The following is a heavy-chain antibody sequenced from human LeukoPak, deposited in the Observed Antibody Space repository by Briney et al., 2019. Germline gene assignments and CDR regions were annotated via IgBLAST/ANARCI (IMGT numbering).Heavy chain of an antibody. J-gene: IGHJ3*02. V-gene: IGHV4-59*02. Sequence: GSLRLSCTVSGFTVSSNSMSWLRQPPGKGLEWIAYIFYSGSTNYNPSLKSRVTISLDTSKKQFSLKMTSVTAADTAVYYCARSDTSGGVIAFDAFDIWGQGTMVTVSS. CDR2: IFYSGST. CDR3: ARSDTSGGVIAFDAFDI. CDR1: GFTVSSNS. D-gene: IGHD3-16*02.